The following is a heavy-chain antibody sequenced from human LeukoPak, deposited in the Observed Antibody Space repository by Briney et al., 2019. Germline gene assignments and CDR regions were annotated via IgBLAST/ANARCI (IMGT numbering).Heavy chain of an antibody. CDR1: GYIFTGYY. J-gene: IGHJ4*02. D-gene: IGHD5-12*01. Sequence: ASVKLSCKASGYIFTGYYMHWVRQAPGQGLEWMGWSNPNSGNTNYAQKLQGRVTMTTDTSTSTAYMELRSLRSDDTAVYYCARDRERVVATMGYYWGQGTLVTVSS. CDR2: SNPNSGNT. V-gene: IGHV1-18*04. CDR3: ARDRERVVATMGYY.